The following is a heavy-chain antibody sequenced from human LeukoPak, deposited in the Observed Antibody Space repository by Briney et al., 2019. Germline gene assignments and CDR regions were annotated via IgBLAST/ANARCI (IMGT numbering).Heavy chain of an antibody. V-gene: IGHV3-21*01. Sequence: GGSLRLSCAASGFTFSSYSMNWVRQAPGKGLEWVSSISSSSSYIYYADSVKGRFTISRDNAKTSLYLQMNSLRAEDTAVYYCSRATSYDILTGYSDYWGQGTLVTVSS. D-gene: IGHD3-9*01. J-gene: IGHJ4*02. CDR2: ISSSSSYI. CDR1: GFTFSSYS. CDR3: SRATSYDILTGYSDY.